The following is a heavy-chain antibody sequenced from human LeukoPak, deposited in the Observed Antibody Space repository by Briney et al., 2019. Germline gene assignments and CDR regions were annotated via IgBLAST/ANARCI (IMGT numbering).Heavy chain of an antibody. CDR3: ARESPVTTSDY. V-gene: IGHV3-7*01. CDR1: GFTFSGNW. J-gene: IGHJ4*02. D-gene: IGHD4-11*01. CDR2: INQDGSEK. Sequence: GGSLRLSCAASGFTFSGNWMSWVRQAPGKGLQWVANINQDGSEKYYVDSVKGRFTISRDNAKKSLYLQMNSLRAEDTAVYYCARESPVTTSDYWGQGTLVTVSS.